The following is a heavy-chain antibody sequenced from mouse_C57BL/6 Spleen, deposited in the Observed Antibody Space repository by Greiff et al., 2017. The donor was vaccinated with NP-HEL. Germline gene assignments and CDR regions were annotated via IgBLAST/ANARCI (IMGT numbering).Heavy chain of an antibody. CDR2: IHPNSGST. V-gene: IGHV1-64*01. CDR1: GYTFTSYW. CDR3: ARSEYGSRGLDY. J-gene: IGHJ2*01. Sequence: QVQLKQPGAELVKPGASVKLSCKASGYTFTSYWMHWVKQRPGQGLEWIGMIHPNSGSTNYNEKFKSKATLTVDKSSSTAYMQLSSLTSEDSAVYYCARSEYGSRGLDYWGQGTTLTVSS. D-gene: IGHD1-1*01.